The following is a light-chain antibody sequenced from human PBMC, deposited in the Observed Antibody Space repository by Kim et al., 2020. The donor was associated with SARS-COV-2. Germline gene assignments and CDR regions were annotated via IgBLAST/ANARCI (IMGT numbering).Light chain of an antibody. CDR1: ILVSKF. CDR2: QNS. J-gene: IGLJ2*01. Sequence: VAPGQTASITCSGDILVSKFACWYQQKPGQSPVLVIYQNSWRPSGIPERFSGSTSGNTATLTIGGTQAMDEGDYYCQAWDSTTVLFGGGTQLTVL. CDR3: QAWDSTTVL. V-gene: IGLV3-1*01.